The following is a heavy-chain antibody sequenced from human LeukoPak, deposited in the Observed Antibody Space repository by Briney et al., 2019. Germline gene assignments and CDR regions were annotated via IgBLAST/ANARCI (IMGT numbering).Heavy chain of an antibody. CDR1: GGSISSGGYY. V-gene: IGHV4-31*03. J-gene: IGHJ2*01. CDR3: ARDVFSDWYFDL. Sequence: PSQTLSLTCTVSGGSISSGGYYWTWIRQHPGKGLEWIGYIYFSGSTYYNPSLKSRLSISVDASKSQFSLNLSSVTAADTAVYYCARDVFSDWYFDLWGRGTLVTVSS. D-gene: IGHD3-10*01. CDR2: IYFSGST.